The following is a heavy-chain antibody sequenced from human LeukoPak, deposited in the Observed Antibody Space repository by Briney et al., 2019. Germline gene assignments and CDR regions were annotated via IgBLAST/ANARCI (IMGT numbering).Heavy chain of an antibody. D-gene: IGHD6-13*01. V-gene: IGHV1-8*01. Sequence: GASVKVSCKASGYTFASYDIDWVRQAPGQGLEWMGWMNPDSGNREYAQKFRGRFTMTMNTSTSTAYMELSNLRFEGTAVYYCARDVSAAGPLPFDIWGQGTLVTVSS. J-gene: IGHJ4*02. CDR2: MNPDSGNR. CDR1: GYTFASYD. CDR3: ARDVSAAGPLPFDI.